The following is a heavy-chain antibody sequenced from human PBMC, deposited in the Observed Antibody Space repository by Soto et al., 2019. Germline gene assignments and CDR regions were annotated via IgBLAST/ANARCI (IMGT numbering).Heavy chain of an antibody. J-gene: IGHJ4*02. V-gene: IGHV4-59*08. Sequence: TSDTLSLTCTVSGGSVSSYYWSWIRQPPGKGLEWVGYIYYSGSTNYNPSLKSRVTISVDTSKNQFSLKLNSVTAADTAVYYCARRYGSSFDYWGQGTLVTVTS. D-gene: IGHD6-13*01. CDR3: ARRYGSSFDY. CDR2: IYYSGST. CDR1: GGSVSSYY.